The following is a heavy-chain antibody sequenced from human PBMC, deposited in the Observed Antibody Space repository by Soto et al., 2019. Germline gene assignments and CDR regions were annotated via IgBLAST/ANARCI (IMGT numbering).Heavy chain of an antibody. CDR1: GYTFTSYA. Sequence: ASVKVSCKASGYTFTSYAMHWVRQAPGQRLEWMGWINAGNGITKYSQKFQGRVTITRDTSASTAYMELSSLRSEDTAVYYCARGYCSSTSFYPDYWGQGTLVTVSS. V-gene: IGHV1-3*01. J-gene: IGHJ4*02. D-gene: IGHD2-2*01. CDR2: INAGNGIT. CDR3: ARGYCSSTSFYPDY.